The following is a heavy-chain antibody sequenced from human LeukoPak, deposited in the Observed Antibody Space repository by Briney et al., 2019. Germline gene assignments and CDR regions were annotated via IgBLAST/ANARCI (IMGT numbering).Heavy chain of an antibody. CDR2: IYYSGST. V-gene: IGHV4-39*07. D-gene: IGHD3-3*01. Sequence: PSETLSLACTVSGGSISSSSYYWGWIRQPPGKGLEWIGSIYYSGSTYYNPSLKSRVTISVDTSKNQFSLKLSSVTAADTAVYYCARDPIRYDFWSGYDLGSDAFDIWGQGTMVTVSS. CDR3: ARDPIRYDFWSGYDLGSDAFDI. CDR1: GGSISSSSYY. J-gene: IGHJ3*02.